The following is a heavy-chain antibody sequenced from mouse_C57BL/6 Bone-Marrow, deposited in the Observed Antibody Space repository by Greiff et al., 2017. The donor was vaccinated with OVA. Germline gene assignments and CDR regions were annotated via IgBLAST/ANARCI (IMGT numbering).Heavy chain of an antibody. V-gene: IGHV7-1*01. D-gene: IGHD2-4*01. CDR1: GFTFSDFY. CDR3: ARGDYDYAMDY. CDR2: SRNKANDYTT. J-gene: IGHJ4*01. Sequence: EVQLVESGGGLVQSGRSLRLSCATSGFTFSDFYMEWVRQAPGKGLEWIAASRNKANDYTTEYSASVKGRFIVSRDTSQSILYLQMNALRAEDTAIYYCARGDYDYAMDYWGQGTSVTVSS.